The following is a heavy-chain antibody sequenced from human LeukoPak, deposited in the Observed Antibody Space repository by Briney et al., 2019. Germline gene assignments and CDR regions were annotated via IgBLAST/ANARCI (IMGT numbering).Heavy chain of an antibody. CDR1: GGSISSSSYY. D-gene: IGHD1-26*01. J-gene: IGHJ5*02. CDR3: ARTNIVGATGWFDP. CDR2: IYYSGST. Sequence: SETLSLTCTVSGGSISSSSYYWGWIRQPPGKGLEWIGSIYYSGSTYYNPSLKSRVTISVDTSKNQFSLKLSSVTAADTAVYYCARTNIVGATGWFDPWGQGTLVTVSS. V-gene: IGHV4-39*07.